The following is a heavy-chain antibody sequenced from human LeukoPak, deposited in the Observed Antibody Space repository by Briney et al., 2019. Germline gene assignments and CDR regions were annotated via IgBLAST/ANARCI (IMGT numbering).Heavy chain of an antibody. J-gene: IGHJ4*02. D-gene: IGHD3-22*01. CDR2: IYYSVNT. CDR3: AREKENDSSGYYTWYFDY. CDR1: GGSVSSNTYY. Sequence: PSETLSLTCTVSGGSVSSNTYYWGWIRQPPGKGLEWIGTIYYSVNTYYNPSLKSRVTISVDTSKNQFSLKLSSVTAADTAVYYCAREKENDSSGYYTWYFDYWGQGTLVTVSS. V-gene: IGHV4-39*07.